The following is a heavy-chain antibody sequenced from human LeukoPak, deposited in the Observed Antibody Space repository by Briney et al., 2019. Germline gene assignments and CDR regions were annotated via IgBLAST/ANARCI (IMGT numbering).Heavy chain of an antibody. V-gene: IGHV4-34*01. Sequence: SETLSLTCAVYGGSFSGYYWSWIRQLPGKGLEWIGEINHSGSTNYNPSLKSRVTISVDTSKNQFSLKLSSVTAADTAVYYCARLVVVAATTDYWGQGTLVTVSS. CDR3: ARLVVVAATTDY. J-gene: IGHJ4*02. D-gene: IGHD2-15*01. CDR1: GGSFSGYY. CDR2: INHSGST.